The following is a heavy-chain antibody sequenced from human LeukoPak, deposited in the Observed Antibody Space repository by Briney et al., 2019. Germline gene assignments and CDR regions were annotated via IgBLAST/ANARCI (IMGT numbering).Heavy chain of an antibody. CDR1: GGSFSGYY. CDR2: INHSGST. Sequence: SDTLSLTCGVYGGSFSGYYWSWIRQPPGKGLEWIGEINHSGSTYYNPSLKSRVTISVDTSKNQFSLKLSSVTAADTAVYYCARGRPRGIGYYFDSWGQGTLVTVSS. CDR3: ARGRPRGIGYYFDS. J-gene: IGHJ4*02. D-gene: IGHD3-10*01. V-gene: IGHV4-34*01.